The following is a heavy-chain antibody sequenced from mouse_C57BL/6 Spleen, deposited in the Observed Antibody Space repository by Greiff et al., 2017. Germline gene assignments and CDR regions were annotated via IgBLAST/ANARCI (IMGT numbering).Heavy chain of an antibody. V-gene: IGHV1-62-2*01. D-gene: IGHD2-5*01. Sequence: QVQLQQSGAELVKPGASVKLSCKASGYTFTEYTIHWVKQRSGQGLEWIGWFYPGSGSIKYNEKFKDKATLTADKSSSTVYLELSRLTSEDSAVYFCARHEDTYYSNFAWFAYWGQGTLVTVSA. CDR2: FYPGSGSI. J-gene: IGHJ3*01. CDR3: ARHEDTYYSNFAWFAY. CDR1: GYTFTEYT.